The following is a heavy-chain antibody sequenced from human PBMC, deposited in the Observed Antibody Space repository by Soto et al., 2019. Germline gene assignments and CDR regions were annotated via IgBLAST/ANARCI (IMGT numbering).Heavy chain of an antibody. CDR3: AKDSNKYSSSLRGRYFDY. D-gene: IGHD4-4*01. CDR1: GFTFSNYA. CDR2: ISGGGSNT. Sequence: VGSLRLSCAVSGFTFSNYAMTWVRQAPGKGLEWVSGISGGGSNTFYADSVKGRFTISRDNSKNTLLLQMNSLGAEDTAVYYCAKDSNKYSSSLRGRYFDYWGQGIGVTVSS. J-gene: IGHJ4*02. V-gene: IGHV3-23*01.